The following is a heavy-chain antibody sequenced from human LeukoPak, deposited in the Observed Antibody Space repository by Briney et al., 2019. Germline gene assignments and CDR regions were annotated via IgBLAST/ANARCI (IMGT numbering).Heavy chain of an antibody. D-gene: IGHD3-22*01. V-gene: IGHV1-2*02. CDR2: INPNSGGT. Sequence: ASVKVSCKASGYTFTGYYMHWVRQAPGQGLEWMGWINPNSGGTNYAQKFQGRVTMTRDTSISTAYMELSRLRSDDTAVYYCAREGLGGCEYYDSSGYHDAYGCRARFDPWGQGTLVTVSS. J-gene: IGHJ5*02. CDR3: AREGLGGCEYYDSSGYHDAYGCRARFDP. CDR1: GYTFTGYY.